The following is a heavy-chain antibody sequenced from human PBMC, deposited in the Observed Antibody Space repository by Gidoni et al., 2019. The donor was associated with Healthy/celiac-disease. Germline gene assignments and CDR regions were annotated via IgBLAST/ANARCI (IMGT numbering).Heavy chain of an antibody. CDR1: GFSLSNARMG. J-gene: IGHJ6*04. D-gene: IGHD3-3*01. CDR3: ARIAGDFWSGYYYYYGMDV. Sequence: QVTLKESGPVLVTPTETLTLTCTVPGFSLSNARMGVSWIRQPPGKALEWLAHIFSNDEKSYSTSLKSRLTISKDTSKSQVVLTMTNMDPVDTATYYCARIAGDFWSGYYYYYGMDVWGKGTTVTVSS. CDR2: IFSNDEK. V-gene: IGHV2-26*01.